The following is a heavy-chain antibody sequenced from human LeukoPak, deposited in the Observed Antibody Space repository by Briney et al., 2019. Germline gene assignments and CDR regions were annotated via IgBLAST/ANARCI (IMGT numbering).Heavy chain of an antibody. Sequence: SETLSLTCTVSGGSISSSSYYWGWIRQPPGKGLEWIGSIYYSGSTYYNPSLKSRVTISVDTSKNQFSLKLSSVTAADTAVYYCARPCSSSWYWRFGGQGTLVTVSS. J-gene: IGHJ4*02. V-gene: IGHV4-39*07. CDR1: GGSISSSSYY. CDR3: ARPCSSSWYWRF. D-gene: IGHD6-13*01. CDR2: IYYSGST.